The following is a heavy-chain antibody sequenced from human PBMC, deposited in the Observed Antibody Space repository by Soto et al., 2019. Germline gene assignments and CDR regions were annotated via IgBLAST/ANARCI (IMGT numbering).Heavy chain of an antibody. CDR1: GGSISSSSYY. V-gene: IGHV4-39*01. CDR2: IYYSGST. CDR3: ARILDFSPYYYYYGMDV. D-gene: IGHD3-3*01. J-gene: IGHJ6*02. Sequence: SETLSLTCTVSGGSISSSSYYWGWIRQPPGKGLEWIGSIYYSGSTYYNPSLKSRVTISVDTSKNQFSLKLSSVTAADTAVYYGARILDFSPYYYYYGMDVWGQGTTVP.